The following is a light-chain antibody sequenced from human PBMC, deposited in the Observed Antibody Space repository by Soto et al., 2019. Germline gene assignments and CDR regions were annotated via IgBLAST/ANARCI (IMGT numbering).Light chain of an antibody. CDR2: SNN. Sequence: VLTQPPSASGTPGQRVTISCSGSSSNIGSNVVNWYQQLPGTAPKLLIYSNNQRPSGVPDRFSGSKSGTSASLAISGLQSEDETDYYCASWDDSLSAVLFGGGTKLTVL. CDR1: SSNIGSNV. CDR3: ASWDDSLSAVL. J-gene: IGLJ2*01. V-gene: IGLV1-44*01.